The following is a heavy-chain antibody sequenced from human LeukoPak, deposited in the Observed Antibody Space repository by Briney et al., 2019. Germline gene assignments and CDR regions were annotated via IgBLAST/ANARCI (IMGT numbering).Heavy chain of an antibody. CDR1: GYTFTSYY. J-gene: IGHJ4*02. Sequence: ASVKVSCKASGYTFTSYYMHRVRQAPGQGLEWMGIINPSGGSTSYAQKFQGRVTMTRDMSTSTVYMELSSLRSEDTAVYYCARGPWSGRLYSSSWVDYWGQGTLVTVSS. V-gene: IGHV1-46*01. CDR2: INPSGGST. CDR3: ARGPWSGRLYSSSWVDY. D-gene: IGHD6-13*01.